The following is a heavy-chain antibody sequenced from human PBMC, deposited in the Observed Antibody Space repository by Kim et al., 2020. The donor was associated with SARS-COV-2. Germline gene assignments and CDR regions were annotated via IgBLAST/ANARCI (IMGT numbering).Heavy chain of an antibody. CDR2: IRDNGVTT. J-gene: IGHJ4*02. CDR1: GFTFNSYA. D-gene: IGHD6-19*01. CDR3: AKDRPNSGWDYDY. V-gene: IGHV3-23*01. Sequence: GGSLRLSCAASGFTFNSYAMNWVRQAPGKGLEWVSTIRDNGVTTYYADSVKGRFTISRDNSKNTLYLQINSLRAEDTAIYYCAKDRPNSGWDYDYWGQGTLVTVSS.